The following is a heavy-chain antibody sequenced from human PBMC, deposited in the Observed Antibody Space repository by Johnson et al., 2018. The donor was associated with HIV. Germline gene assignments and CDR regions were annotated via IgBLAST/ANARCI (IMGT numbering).Heavy chain of an antibody. Sequence: VQLVESGGSVVRPGGSLRLSCAASGFTFDDYGMSWVRQAPGKGLEWVSVVYSGGSIYYADSVKGRFTISRDNSKNTLYLQMNSLRAEDTAVYYCARGRGALEIWGQGTKVTVSS. D-gene: IGHD3-16*01. CDR1: GFTFDDYG. J-gene: IGHJ3*02. CDR2: VYSGGSI. V-gene: IGHV3-66*01. CDR3: ARGRGALEI.